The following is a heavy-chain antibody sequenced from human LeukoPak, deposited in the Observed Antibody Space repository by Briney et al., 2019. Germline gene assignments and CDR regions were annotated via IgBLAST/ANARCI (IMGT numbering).Heavy chain of an antibody. D-gene: IGHD3-22*01. CDR1: GGTFSSYA. J-gene: IGHJ4*02. V-gene: IGHV1-69*05. Sequence: SVKVSCKASGGTFSSYAISWVRQATGQGLEWMGGIIPIFGTANYAQKFQGRVTITTDESTSTAYMELSSLRSEDTAVYYCARQTLEYYYDSSGYRFDYWGQGTLVTVSS. CDR2: IIPIFGTA. CDR3: ARQTLEYYYDSSGYRFDY.